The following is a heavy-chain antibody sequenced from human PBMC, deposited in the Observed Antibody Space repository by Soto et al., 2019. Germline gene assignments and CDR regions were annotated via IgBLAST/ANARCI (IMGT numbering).Heavy chain of an antibody. CDR3: VRAGHAYTRDDVLDV. Sequence: EVQLVESGGGLVQPGGSLRLSCVVSGFTFSSYSMNWVRQAPGKGLEWVASISSRSSVIWYTDSLKGRFTISRDNAKNSMYLPMNSMSVEKTSVYYCVRAGHAYTRDDVLDVWGQGTMVTVSS. CDR1: GFTFSSYS. J-gene: IGHJ3*01. D-gene: IGHD2-2*02. CDR2: ISSRSSVI. V-gene: IGHV3-21*06.